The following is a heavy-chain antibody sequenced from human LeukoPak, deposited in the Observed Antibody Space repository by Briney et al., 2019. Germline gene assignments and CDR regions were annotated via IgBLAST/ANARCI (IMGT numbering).Heavy chain of an antibody. J-gene: IGHJ6*03. V-gene: IGHV1-18*01. CDR2: ISAYNGNT. Sequence: ASVKVSCKASGYTFTSYGISWVRQAPGQGLEWMGWISAYNGNTNYAQKLQGRVTMTTDTSTSTAYMELSSLRSEDTAVYYCARGAHSVVVTEARLYYYYYYMDVWGKGTTVTVSS. D-gene: IGHD2-21*02. CDR3: ARGAHSVVVTEARLYYYYYYMDV. CDR1: GYTFTSYG.